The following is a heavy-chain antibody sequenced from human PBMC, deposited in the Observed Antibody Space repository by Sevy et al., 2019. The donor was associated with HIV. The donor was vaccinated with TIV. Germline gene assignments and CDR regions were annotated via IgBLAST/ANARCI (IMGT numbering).Heavy chain of an antibody. D-gene: IGHD1-26*01. CDR3: ATPRPTAGGDYFDR. CDR2: IYYSGST. CDR1: GGPMRSSGHY. Sequence: SETLSLTCTVSGGPMRSSGHYWTWIRQHPGKGLELVGYIYYSGSTYYNPSLKSRLAISIDTSQNQLSLKLSSVTAADTAMYYCATPRPTAGGDYFDRWGQGILVTVSS. J-gene: IGHJ4*02. V-gene: IGHV4-31*03.